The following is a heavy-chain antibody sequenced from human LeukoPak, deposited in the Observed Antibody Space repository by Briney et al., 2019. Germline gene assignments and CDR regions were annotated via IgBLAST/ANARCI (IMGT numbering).Heavy chain of an antibody. V-gene: IGHV4-39*01. CDR1: GVSISSSSYY. Sequence: PSETLSLTCTVSGVSISSSSYYWGWLRQPPGKGVEFIGNIYYTGSTYYNPSLKSRVTISVDTSKSQISLRLSSVTAADTAVYYCARLAGDYFDYWGQGTLVTVSS. CDR3: ARLAGDYFDY. CDR2: IYYTGST. D-gene: IGHD6-19*01. J-gene: IGHJ4*02.